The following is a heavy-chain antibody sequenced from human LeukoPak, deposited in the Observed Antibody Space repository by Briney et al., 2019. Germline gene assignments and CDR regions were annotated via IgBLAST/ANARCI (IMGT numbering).Heavy chain of an antibody. CDR2: ISYDGSNK. Sequence: GGSLRLSCAASGFTFSSYGMHWVRQAPGKGLEWVAVISYDGSNKYYADSVKGRFTISRDNSKNTLYLQMGSLRAEDMAVYYCASGYDSPDYWGQGTLVTVSS. V-gene: IGHV3-30*03. CDR1: GFTFSSYG. J-gene: IGHJ4*02. D-gene: IGHD2-15*01. CDR3: ASGYDSPDY.